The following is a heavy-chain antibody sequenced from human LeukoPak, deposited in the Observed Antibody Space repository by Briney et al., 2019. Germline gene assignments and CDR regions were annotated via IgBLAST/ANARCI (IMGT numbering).Heavy chain of an antibody. J-gene: IGHJ4*02. V-gene: IGHV4-34*01. CDR3: ARASGEGDRYGVDY. CDR1: GGSFSGYY. D-gene: IGHD3-10*01. Sequence: SETLSLTCAVYGGSFSGYYWSWIRQPPGKGLEWIGEINHSGSTNYNPSLKSRVTISVDTSKNQFSLKPSSVTAADTAVYYCARASGEGDRYGVDYWGQGTLVTVSS. CDR2: INHSGST.